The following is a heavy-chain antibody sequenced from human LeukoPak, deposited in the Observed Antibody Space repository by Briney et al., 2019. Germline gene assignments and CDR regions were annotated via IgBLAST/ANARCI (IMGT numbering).Heavy chain of an antibody. CDR3: AKDSSSWPNNWFDP. CDR1: GFTFDDYA. V-gene: IGHV3-43*02. Sequence: GGSLRLSCAASGFTFDDYAMHCVREAPGKGLECVSLISGDGSSTYYADSVKGRFTISRDNSKNSLYLQMNSLRTEDTALYYCAKDSSSWPNNWFDPWGQGTLVTVSS. J-gene: IGHJ5*02. CDR2: ISGDGSST. D-gene: IGHD6-13*01.